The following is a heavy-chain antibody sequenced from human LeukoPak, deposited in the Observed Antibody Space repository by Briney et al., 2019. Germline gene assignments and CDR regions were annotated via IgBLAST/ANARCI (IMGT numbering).Heavy chain of an antibody. V-gene: IGHV4-30-4*08. Sequence: SETLSLTCTVSGGSISSGDYYWSWIRQPPGKGLEWIGYIYYSGSTYYNPSLKSRVTISVDTSKNQFSLKLSSVTAADTAVYYCARANDLGHLDYWGQGTLVTVSS. CDR1: GGSISSGDYY. CDR2: IYYSGST. J-gene: IGHJ4*02. CDR3: ARANDLGHLDY.